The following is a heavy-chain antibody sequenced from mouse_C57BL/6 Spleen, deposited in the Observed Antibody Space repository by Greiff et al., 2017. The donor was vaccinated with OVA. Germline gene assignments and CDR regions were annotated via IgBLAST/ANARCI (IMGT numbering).Heavy chain of an antibody. CDR1: GYTFTDYY. CDR2: IYPGSGNT. J-gene: IGHJ2*01. V-gene: IGHV1-76*01. Sequence: VKLVESGAELVRPGASVKLSCKASGYTFTDYYINWVKQRPGQGLEWIARIYPGSGNTYYNEKFKGKATLTAEKSSSTAYMQLSSLTSEDSAVYVCARWGRYYFDYWGQGTTLTVSS. CDR3: ARWGRYYFDY.